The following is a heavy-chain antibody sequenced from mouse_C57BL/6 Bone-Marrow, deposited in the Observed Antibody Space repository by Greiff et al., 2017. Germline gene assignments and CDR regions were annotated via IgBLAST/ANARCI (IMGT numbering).Heavy chain of an antibody. J-gene: IGHJ4*01. Sequence: QVQLQQPGAELVRPGTSVKLSCKASGYTFTIYWMHWVKQRPGQGLEWIGVIDPSDSYTNYNQKFKGKATLTVDTSSSTAYMQLSSLTSEDSAVYYCARFDGLMDYWGQGTSVTVSS. CDR1: GYTFTIYW. V-gene: IGHV1-59*01. CDR3: ARFDGLMDY. D-gene: IGHD2-3*01. CDR2: IDPSDSYT.